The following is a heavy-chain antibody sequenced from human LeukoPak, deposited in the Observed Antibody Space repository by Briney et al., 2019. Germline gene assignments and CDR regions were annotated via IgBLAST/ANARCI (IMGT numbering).Heavy chain of an antibody. CDR2: VIPIFGTA. V-gene: IGHV1-69*13. D-gene: IGHD3-22*01. CDR1: GGTFSSYA. J-gene: IGHJ4*02. Sequence: ASVKVSCKASGGTFSSYAISWVRQAPRQGFEWMGGVIPIFGTANYAQKFQGRVTITADESTSTAYMELSSLRPEDTAVYYCARGRKDYDSSGYILPYWGQGTLVTVSS. CDR3: ARGRKDYDSSGYILPY.